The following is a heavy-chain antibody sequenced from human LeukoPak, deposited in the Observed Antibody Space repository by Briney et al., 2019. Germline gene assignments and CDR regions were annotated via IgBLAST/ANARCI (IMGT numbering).Heavy chain of an antibody. Sequence: PGGSLRLSCAASGFTFSSYEMNWVRQAPGKGLEWVSYISSSGSTIYYVDSVKGRFTITRDNAKNSLYLQMNSLRAEDTAVYYCARGLAGNAPDYWGQGTLVTVSS. J-gene: IGHJ4*02. CDR3: ARGLAGNAPDY. V-gene: IGHV3-48*03. CDR1: GFTFSSYE. CDR2: ISSSGSTI. D-gene: IGHD6-25*01.